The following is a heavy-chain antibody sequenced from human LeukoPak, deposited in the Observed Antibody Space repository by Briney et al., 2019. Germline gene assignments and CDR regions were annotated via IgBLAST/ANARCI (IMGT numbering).Heavy chain of an antibody. V-gene: IGHV4-34*01. CDR3: ARSSRELGGYAPWELMPPFDY. D-gene: IGHD1-7*01. Sequence: PSETLSLTCTVYGGSFSGYYRSWIRQPPGKGLEWIGEINHSGSTNYNPSLKSRVTISVDTSKNQFSLKLSSVTAADTAVYYCARSSRELGGYAPWELMPPFDYWGQGTLVTVSS. CDR1: GGSFSGYY. J-gene: IGHJ4*02. CDR2: INHSGST.